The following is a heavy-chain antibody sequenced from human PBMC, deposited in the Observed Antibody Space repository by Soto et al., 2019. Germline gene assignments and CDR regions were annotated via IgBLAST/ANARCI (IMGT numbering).Heavy chain of an antibody. CDR1: GGSISSGDYC. Sequence: SETLSLTCTVSGGSISSGDYCWSWIRQPPGKGLEWIGYIYYSGSTYYNPSLKSRVTISVDTSKNQFSLKLSSVTAEDTAVYYCARGGYYGSDRDNWFDLWGPGTLVTVSS. CDR3: ARGGYYGSDRDNWFDL. CDR2: IYYSGST. V-gene: IGHV4-30-4*01. J-gene: IGHJ5*02. D-gene: IGHD3-10*01.